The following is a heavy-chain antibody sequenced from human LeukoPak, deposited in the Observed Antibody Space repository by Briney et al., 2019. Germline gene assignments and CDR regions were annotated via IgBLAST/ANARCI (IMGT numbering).Heavy chain of an antibody. Sequence: PGGSLRLSCAASGFTFSSYSMNWVRQAPGKGLEWVSYISSSSSTIYYADSVKGRFTISRDNAKNSLYLQMNSLRAEDTAVYYCARDPEYYYGSGSYSYFDYWGQGTLVTVSS. D-gene: IGHD3-10*01. CDR2: ISSSSSTI. CDR1: GFTFSSYS. CDR3: ARDPEYYYGSGSYSYFDY. V-gene: IGHV3-48*04. J-gene: IGHJ4*02.